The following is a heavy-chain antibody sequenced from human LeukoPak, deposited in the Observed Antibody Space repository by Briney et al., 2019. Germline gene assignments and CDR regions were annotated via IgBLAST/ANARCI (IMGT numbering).Heavy chain of an antibody. CDR2: ISSSGSTI. D-gene: IGHD3-22*01. J-gene: IGHJ4*02. Sequence: GGSLRLSCAASGFTFSSYEMNWVRQAPGKGLEWVSYISSSGSTIYYADSVKGRFTISRDNAKNSLYLQMNSLRAEDTAVYYCARVFGGYYDSSGYYYFDYWGQGTLVTVSS. V-gene: IGHV3-48*03. CDR1: GFTFSSYE. CDR3: ARVFGGYYDSSGYYYFDY.